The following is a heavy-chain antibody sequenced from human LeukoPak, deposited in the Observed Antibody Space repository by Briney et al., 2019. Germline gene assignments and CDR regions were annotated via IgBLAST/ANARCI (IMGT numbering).Heavy chain of an antibody. J-gene: IGHJ6*04. V-gene: IGHV4-34*01. Sequence: SETLSLTCAVYGGSFSGYYWSWIRQPPGKGLEWIGEINHSGSTNYNPSLKSRVTISVDTSENQFSLKLSSVTAADTAVYYCARGWNVVVPAAGAYYYGMDVWGKGTTVTVSS. CDR1: GGSFSGYY. CDR2: INHSGST. D-gene: IGHD2-2*01. CDR3: ARGWNVVVPAAGAYYYGMDV.